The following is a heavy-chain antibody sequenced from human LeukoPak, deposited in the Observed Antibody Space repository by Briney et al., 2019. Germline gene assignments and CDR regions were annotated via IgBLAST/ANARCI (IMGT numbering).Heavy chain of an antibody. CDR2: ISGSGGST. CDR3: AKDDSRGSWSSGWFDP. D-gene: IGHD3-10*01. CDR1: GFTFSSYA. V-gene: IGHV3-23*01. Sequence: PGGSLRLSCAASGFTFSSYAMSWVRQAPGKGLEWVSAISGSGGSTYYADSVKGRFTISRDNSKNTLYLQMNSLRAGDAAVYYCAKDDSRGSWSSGWFDPWGQGTLVTVSS. J-gene: IGHJ5*02.